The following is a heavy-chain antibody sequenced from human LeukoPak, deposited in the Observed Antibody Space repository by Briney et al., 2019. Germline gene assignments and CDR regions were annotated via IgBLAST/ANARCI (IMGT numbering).Heavy chain of an antibody. D-gene: IGHD3-10*02. V-gene: IGHV3-48*04. CDR1: GFTFGTYG. Sequence: LSGGSLRLSCAASGFTFGTYGMSWVRQAPGKGLEWVSYISSSGSTIYYADSVKGRFTISRDNAKNSLYLQMNSLRAEDTAVYYCAELGITMIGGVWGKGTTVTISS. J-gene: IGHJ6*04. CDR3: AELGITMIGGV. CDR2: ISSSGSTI.